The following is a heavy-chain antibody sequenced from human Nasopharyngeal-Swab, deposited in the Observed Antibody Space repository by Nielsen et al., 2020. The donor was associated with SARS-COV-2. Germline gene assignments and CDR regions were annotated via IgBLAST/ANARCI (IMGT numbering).Heavy chain of an antibody. Sequence: ASVKVSCKASGYTFTGHNMHWVRQAPGQGLEWMAIFDPRGDSTSHAQKFQGRLTMTTDTTTSTVYMELSNLRPEDAAVYYCARDSDNWAIDYWGQGTLVTVSP. CDR2: FDPRGDST. CDR3: ARDSDNWAIDY. CDR1: GYTFTGHN. J-gene: IGHJ4*02. D-gene: IGHD1-1*01. V-gene: IGHV1-46*01.